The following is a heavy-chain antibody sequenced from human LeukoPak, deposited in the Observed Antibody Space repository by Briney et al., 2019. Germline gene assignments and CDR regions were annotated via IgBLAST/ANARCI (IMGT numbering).Heavy chain of an antibody. D-gene: IGHD3-16*01. CDR1: GFTISSHS. V-gene: IGHV3-21*04. Sequence: GGSLRLSCAASGFTISSHSMNWVRQAPGKGPEWVSSISSSSSHIYFADSVKGRFTISRDNAKNSLYLQMNSLRAEDTAVYYCAKEGGDWGEGYFDYWGQGTLVTVSS. CDR2: ISSSSSHI. J-gene: IGHJ4*02. CDR3: AKEGGDWGEGYFDY.